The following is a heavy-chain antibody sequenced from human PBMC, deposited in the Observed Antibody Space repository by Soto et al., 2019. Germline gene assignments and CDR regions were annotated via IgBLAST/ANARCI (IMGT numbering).Heavy chain of an antibody. CDR1: GFTFSSYA. CDR2: ISYDGSNK. Sequence: GWSLRLCCAASGFTFSSYAMHWFRQAPGKGLEWVAVISYDGSNKYYADSVKGRFTISRDNSKNTLCLQMNSLRAEDTAVYYCARDRYYYDSSGYYYYWGQGTLVTVSS. CDR3: ARDRYYYDSSGYYYY. V-gene: IGHV3-30-3*01. J-gene: IGHJ4*02. D-gene: IGHD3-22*01.